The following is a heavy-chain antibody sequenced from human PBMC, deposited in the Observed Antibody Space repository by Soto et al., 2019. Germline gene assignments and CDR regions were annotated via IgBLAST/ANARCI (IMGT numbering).Heavy chain of an antibody. CDR2: IDPKNGGT. V-gene: IGHV1-2*02. Sequence: ASVKVSCKASGYSISAYYRHWVRQAPGQGLEWMGWIDPKNGGTVSAQKFQGRLTMTRDTSISTVYMDLSGLTSDDTALYYCGRDAYGIFTYWGQGSLCIVSS. CDR3: GRDAYGIFTY. CDR1: GYSISAYY. D-gene: IGHD3-10*01. J-gene: IGHJ4*02.